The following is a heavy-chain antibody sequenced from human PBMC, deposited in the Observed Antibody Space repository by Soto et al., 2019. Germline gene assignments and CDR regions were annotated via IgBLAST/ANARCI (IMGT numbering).Heavy chain of an antibody. Sequence: GWSXRLSGLASVFTFRSYAMHWFCHAPGKGLEYVSAISSNVDSTYYADSVKGRFTISRDNSKNTLYLQMSSLRAEDTAVYYCLTDAVEPVGGSGYGLEVWGQGTTVTVYS. CDR3: LTDAVEPVGGSGYGLEV. V-gene: IGHV3-64D*06. J-gene: IGHJ6*01. CDR1: VFTFRSYA. CDR2: ISSNVDST. D-gene: IGHD3-10*01.